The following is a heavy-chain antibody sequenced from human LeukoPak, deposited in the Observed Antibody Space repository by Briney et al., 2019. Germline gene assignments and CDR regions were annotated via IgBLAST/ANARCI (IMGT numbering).Heavy chain of an antibody. CDR3: ATLAYCGGDCPKEPSSAPSADY. Sequence: SQTLSLTCTVSGGSISSGDYYWSWIRQPPGKGLEWIGYIYYSGSTYYNPSLKSRVTISVDKSKNQFSLKLSFVTAADTAVYYCATLAYCGGDCPKEPSSAPSADYWGQGTLVTVSS. J-gene: IGHJ4*02. CDR2: IYYSGST. D-gene: IGHD2-21*02. CDR1: GGSISSGDYY. V-gene: IGHV4-30-4*01.